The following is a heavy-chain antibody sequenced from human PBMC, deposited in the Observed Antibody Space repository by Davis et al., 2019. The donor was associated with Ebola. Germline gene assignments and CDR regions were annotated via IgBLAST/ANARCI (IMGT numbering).Heavy chain of an antibody. D-gene: IGHD2-15*01. CDR1: GFSLSTRGVG. J-gene: IGHJ4*02. CDR3: ARLTCSGGPCYLDS. Sequence: SGPTLVKPTQTLTLTCTFSGFSLSTRGVGVGWIRQPPGKALEWLALIYWDDDNRYSPSLKSRLTITKDTSKNQVVLTMTDMDPVDTGTYFCARLTCSGGPCYLDSWGQGTLVTVSS. CDR2: IYWDDDN. V-gene: IGHV2-5*02.